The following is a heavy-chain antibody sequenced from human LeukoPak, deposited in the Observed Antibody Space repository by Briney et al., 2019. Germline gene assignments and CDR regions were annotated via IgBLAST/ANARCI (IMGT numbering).Heavy chain of an antibody. D-gene: IGHD5-18*01. Sequence: GGSLRLSCAASGFTFSSYEMNWVRQAPGKGLEWVSYISSSGSTICYADSVKGRFTISRDNAKNSLYLQMNSLRAEDTAVYYCARAPRYSYGSYYFDYWGQGTLVTVSS. V-gene: IGHV3-48*03. J-gene: IGHJ4*02. CDR1: GFTFSSYE. CDR3: ARAPRYSYGSYYFDY. CDR2: ISSSGSTI.